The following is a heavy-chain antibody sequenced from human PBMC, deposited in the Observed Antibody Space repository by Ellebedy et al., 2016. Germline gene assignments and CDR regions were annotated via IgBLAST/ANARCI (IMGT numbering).Heavy chain of an antibody. Sequence: SETLSLTCTVSGGSISSYYWSWIRQPPGKGLEWIGYIYYSGSTNSNPSLKSRVTITVDTSTNQFSLKLSSVTAADTAVYYCARGDVLGSSLDYWGQGTLVTVSS. V-gene: IGHV4-59*01. D-gene: IGHD3-16*01. CDR2: IYYSGST. CDR1: GGSISSYY. CDR3: ARGDVLGSSLDY. J-gene: IGHJ4*02.